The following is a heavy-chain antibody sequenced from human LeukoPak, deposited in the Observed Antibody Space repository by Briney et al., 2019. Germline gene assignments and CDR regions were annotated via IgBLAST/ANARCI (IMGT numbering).Heavy chain of an antibody. CDR1: GFTFNTYL. D-gene: IGHD3-3*02. CDR2: INTDGSSA. J-gene: IGHJ4*02. Sequence: PGGSLRLSCAASGFTFNTYLMHWVRQAPGKGLVWVSRINTDGSSAGYADSVKGRFTISRDNTKNTLYLQMHSLRAEDTAVYYCARGVLATGTVIDIGTYWGQGTLVTVSS. CDR3: ARGVLATGTVIDIGTY. V-gene: IGHV3-74*01.